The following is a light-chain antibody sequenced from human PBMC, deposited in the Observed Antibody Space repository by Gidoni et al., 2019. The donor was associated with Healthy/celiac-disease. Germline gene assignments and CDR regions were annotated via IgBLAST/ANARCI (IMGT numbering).Light chain of an antibody. CDR3: QQYNNWPPWT. Sequence: EIVMTQSPATLSVSPGERATLSCRASQSVSSNLAWYQQKPGQAPRLRIYGASTRATGIPARFSGSGSGTECTLTISSLQSEEFAVYYCQQYNNWPPWTFGQXTKLEIK. CDR1: QSVSSN. J-gene: IGKJ2*02. V-gene: IGKV3-15*01. CDR2: GAS.